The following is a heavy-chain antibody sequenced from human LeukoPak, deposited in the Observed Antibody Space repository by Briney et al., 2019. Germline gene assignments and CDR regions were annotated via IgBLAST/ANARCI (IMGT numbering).Heavy chain of an antibody. CDR1: GGSISSSSYY. J-gene: IGHJ3*02. D-gene: IGHD5-24*01. Sequence: SETLSLTCTVSGGSISSSSYYWGWIRQPPWKGLEWIGSIYYSGSTYYNPSLKSRVTISVDTSKNQSSLKLSSVTAADTAVFYCASWGGMATITPGAFDIWGQGTMVTVSS. CDR2: IYYSGST. V-gene: IGHV4-39*07. CDR3: ASWGGMATITPGAFDI.